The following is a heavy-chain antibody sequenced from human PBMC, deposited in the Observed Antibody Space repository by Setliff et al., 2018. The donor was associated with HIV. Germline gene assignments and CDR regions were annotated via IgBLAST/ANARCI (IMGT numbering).Heavy chain of an antibody. Sequence: VSCKASGYPFNNFGISWVRQAPGQGLEWLAWINVYSGDTNFAQRFQGRVTMTRDASTGTAYMELRNLRSDDTAVYYCATDRTQTGISMVRGRLTDPARYPLDYWGPGTLVTVSS. V-gene: IGHV1-18*01. CDR1: GYPFNNFG. CDR3: ATDRTQTGISMVRGRLTDPARYPLDY. J-gene: IGHJ4*02. D-gene: IGHD3-10*01. CDR2: INVYSGDT.